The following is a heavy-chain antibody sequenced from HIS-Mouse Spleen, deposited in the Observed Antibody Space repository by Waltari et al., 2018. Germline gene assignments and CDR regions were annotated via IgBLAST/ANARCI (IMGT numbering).Heavy chain of an antibody. Sequence: QVQLVESGGGVVQPGRSLRLSCAASGFTFSSYGMHWVRQAPGKGVGGVAVISYDGRHKYNADSVKGRFTISRDNSKNTLYLQMNSLRAEGTAVYYCAKASSGWLDYWGQGTLVTVSS. D-gene: IGHD6-19*01. J-gene: IGHJ4*02. CDR3: AKASSGWLDY. CDR2: ISYDGRHK. V-gene: IGHV3-30*18. CDR1: GFTFSSYG.